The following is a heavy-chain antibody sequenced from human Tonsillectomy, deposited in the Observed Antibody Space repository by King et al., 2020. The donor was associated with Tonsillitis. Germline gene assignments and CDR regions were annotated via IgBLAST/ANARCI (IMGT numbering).Heavy chain of an antibody. Sequence: VQLVESGGGVVQPGRSLRLSCAASGFTFSSYGMHWVRQAPGKGLEWVAAIWYDGSYKYYADSVKGRFTISRDNSKNTLHLQMNSLRAEDTAVYYCAREGSYTYDNSGYYFDYWGQGTLVTVSS. CDR3: AREGSYTYDNSGYYFDY. CDR1: GFTFSSYG. J-gene: IGHJ4*02. CDR2: IWYDGSYK. D-gene: IGHD3-22*01. V-gene: IGHV3-33*01.